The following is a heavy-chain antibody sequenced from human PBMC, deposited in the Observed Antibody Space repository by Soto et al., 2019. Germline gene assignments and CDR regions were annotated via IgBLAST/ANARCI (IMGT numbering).Heavy chain of an antibody. Sequence: ASVTVSCEASVYTLTAYYMHWVRQAPGQGLEWMGWINPNSGGTNYAQKFQGWVTMTRDTSISTAYMELSRLRSDDTAVYYCARQKGGFYGMDVWGQGTTVTVSS. J-gene: IGHJ6*02. CDR2: INPNSGGT. CDR3: ARQKGGFYGMDV. CDR1: VYTLTAYY. V-gene: IGHV1-2*04. D-gene: IGHD1-26*01.